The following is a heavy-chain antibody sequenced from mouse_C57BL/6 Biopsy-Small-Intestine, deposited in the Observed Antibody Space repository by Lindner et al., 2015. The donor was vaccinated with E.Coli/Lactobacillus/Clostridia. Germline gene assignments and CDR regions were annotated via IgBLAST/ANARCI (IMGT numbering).Heavy chain of an antibody. J-gene: IGHJ1*03. CDR1: GYSFTDYN. D-gene: IGHD2-1*01. Sequence: VQLQESGPELVKPGASVKISCKASGYSFTDYNMNWVKQSNGKSLEWIGFISPYNGVSSYNQKFRGKAALTVDKSSSTAYMELRSLTSEDSAVYYCTRTGGNYGYFDVWGTGTTVTISS. V-gene: IGHV1-31*01. CDR3: TRTGGNYGYFDV. CDR2: ISPYNGVS.